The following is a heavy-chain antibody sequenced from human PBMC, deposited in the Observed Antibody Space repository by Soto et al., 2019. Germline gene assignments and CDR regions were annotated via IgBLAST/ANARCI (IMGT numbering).Heavy chain of an antibody. J-gene: IGHJ6*02. CDR3: ARGSSIAGLYYGMDV. CDR2: NYYSGIT. Sequence: SETLSLTCTVSGCSIISGGYYWTWIRQHPGKGLEWIGYNYYSGITYYNPSLKSRVTISLDTSKNQFSLKLSSVTAADTAVYYCARGSSIAGLYYGMDVWGQGTTVT. D-gene: IGHD6-6*01. CDR1: GCSIISGGYY. V-gene: IGHV4-31*03.